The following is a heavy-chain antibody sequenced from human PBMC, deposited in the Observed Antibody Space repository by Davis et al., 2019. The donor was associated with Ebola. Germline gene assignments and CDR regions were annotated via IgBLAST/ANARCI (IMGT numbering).Heavy chain of an antibody. Sequence: GESLKISCAASGFTFSSYGMHWVRQAPGKGLEWVAFIQYDGSNKYYADSVKGRFTISRDNSKNTLYLQMNSLRAEDTAVYYCAKEYWRSTSCYFDYWGQGTLVTVSS. CDR2: IQYDGSNK. CDR3: AKEYWRSTSCYFDY. J-gene: IGHJ4*02. CDR1: GFTFSSYG. D-gene: IGHD2-2*01. V-gene: IGHV3-30*02.